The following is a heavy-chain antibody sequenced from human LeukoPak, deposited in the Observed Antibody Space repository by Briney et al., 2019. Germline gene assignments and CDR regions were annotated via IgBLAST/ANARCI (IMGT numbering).Heavy chain of an antibody. CDR1: GFTFSSYA. Sequence: PGRSLRLSCAASGFTFSSYAMSWVRQAPGKGLEWVSAISGSGGSTYYADSVKGRFTISRDNSKNTLYLQMNSLRAEDTAVYYCAKGSGPYCSGGSCSVRQYFDYWGQGTLVTVSS. J-gene: IGHJ4*02. CDR3: AKGSGPYCSGGSCSVRQYFDY. V-gene: IGHV3-23*01. CDR2: ISGSGGST. D-gene: IGHD2-15*01.